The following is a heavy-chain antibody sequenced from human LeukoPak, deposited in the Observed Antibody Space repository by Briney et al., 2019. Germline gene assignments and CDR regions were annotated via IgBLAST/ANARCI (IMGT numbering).Heavy chain of an antibody. Sequence: GGTLRLSCAASGFTFSSYGMSWVRQAPGKGVEWVSAISGSGGRTYYADSVKGRFTISRDNSKNMLYLQMTSLRAEDTAVYYCAKAGRGGAITMVRGVKGDYYYMDVWGKGTTVTISS. J-gene: IGHJ6*03. V-gene: IGHV3-23*01. CDR3: AKAGRGGAITMVRGVKGDYYYMDV. D-gene: IGHD3-10*01. CDR1: GFTFSSYG. CDR2: ISGSGGRT.